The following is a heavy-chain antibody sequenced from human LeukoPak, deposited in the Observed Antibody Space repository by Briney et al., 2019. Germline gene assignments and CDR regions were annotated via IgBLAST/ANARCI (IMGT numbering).Heavy chain of an antibody. CDR2: IYYSGST. Sequence: SETLSLTCTVSGGSITNFYWSWIRQPPGKGLEWIGYIYYSGSTNYNPSLKSRVTISVDTSKNQFSLKLSSVTAADTAVYYCARDCSGGSCYTDWGQGTLVTVSS. CDR3: ARDCSGGSCYTD. CDR1: GGSITNFY. J-gene: IGHJ4*02. D-gene: IGHD2-15*01. V-gene: IGHV4-59*01.